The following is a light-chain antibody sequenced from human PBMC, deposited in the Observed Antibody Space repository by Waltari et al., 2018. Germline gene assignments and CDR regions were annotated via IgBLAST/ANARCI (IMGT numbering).Light chain of an antibody. CDR3: MQALQTPLT. CDR2: LGS. V-gene: IGKV2-28*01. CDR1: QSLLPSNGYNY. J-gene: IGKJ4*01. Sequence: DIVMTQSPLSLPVTPGEQASTSCQSSQSLLPSNGYNYLAWYLQKPGQSPQLLIYLGSSRASGVPDTFSGSGSGTDFILNISRVEAEDVGLYYCMQALQTPLTFGGGTKVEIK.